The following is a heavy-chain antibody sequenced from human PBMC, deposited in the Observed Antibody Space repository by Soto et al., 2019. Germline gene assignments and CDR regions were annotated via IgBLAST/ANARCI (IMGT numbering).Heavy chain of an antibody. CDR1: GGTISTNV. D-gene: IGHD2-15*01. J-gene: IGHJ4*02. Sequence: QVQLMQSGAEVKKPGSSVKVSCKASGGTISTNVISWVRQAPGQGLEWMGEIMPIFAAPNNAQKFQGRLTITADTSTTTVYMELSSLTSEDTAVYFCATGARYCSGGSCYPDHWGQGTLVSVSS. V-gene: IGHV1-69*06. CDR3: ATGARYCSGGSCYPDH. CDR2: IMPIFAAP.